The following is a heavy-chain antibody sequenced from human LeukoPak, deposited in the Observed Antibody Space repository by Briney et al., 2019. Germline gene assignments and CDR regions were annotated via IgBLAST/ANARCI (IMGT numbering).Heavy chain of an antibody. J-gene: IGHJ4*02. CDR1: GFSFTYAW. V-gene: IGHV3-7*05. CDR2: IKQDGSEK. Sequence: GGSLRLSCVASGFSFTYAWMSWVRQAPGKGLEWVANIKQDGSEKYYVDSVKGRFTISRDNAKNSLYLQMNSLRAEDTAVYYCAREGLGMVDYWGQGTLVTVSS. D-gene: IGHD7-27*01. CDR3: AREGLGMVDY.